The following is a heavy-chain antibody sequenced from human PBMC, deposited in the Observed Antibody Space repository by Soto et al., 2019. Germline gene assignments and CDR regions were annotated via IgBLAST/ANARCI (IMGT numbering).Heavy chain of an antibody. CDR1: GGSFSGYY. D-gene: IGHD3-10*01. CDR3: ARGSADGVRGLRWFDP. J-gene: IGHJ5*02. CDR2: INHSGST. V-gene: IGHV4-34*01. Sequence: SETLSLTCAVYGGSFSGYYWSWIRQPPGKGLEWIGEINHSGSTNYNPSLKSRVTISVDTSKNQFSLKLSSVTAADTAVYYCARGSADGVRGLRWFDPWGQGTLVTVSS.